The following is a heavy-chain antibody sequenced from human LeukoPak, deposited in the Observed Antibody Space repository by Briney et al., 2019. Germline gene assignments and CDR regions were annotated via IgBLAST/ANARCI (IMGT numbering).Heavy chain of an antibody. CDR3: AKDPPGGVVVPAAPFDY. CDR1: GFTVSSNY. CDR2: IYSGGNT. D-gene: IGHD2-2*01. Sequence: PGGSLRLSCAASGFTVSSNYMSWVRQAPGKGLEWVSVIYSGGNTYYADSVKGRFTISRDNSKNTLYLQMNSLRAEDTAVYYCAKDPPGGVVVPAAPFDYWGQGTLVTVSS. V-gene: IGHV3-53*05. J-gene: IGHJ4*02.